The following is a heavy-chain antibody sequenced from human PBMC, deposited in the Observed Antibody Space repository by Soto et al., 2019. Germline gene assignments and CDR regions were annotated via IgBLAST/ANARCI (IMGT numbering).Heavy chain of an antibody. V-gene: IGHV5-51*01. CDR1: GYSFNNYW. D-gene: IGHD2-15*01. CDR2: IYPGDSDT. CDR3: ARLGYCTGGNCHLSY. J-gene: IGHJ4*02. Sequence: EVQLVQSGAEVKKPGESLKISCKGSGYSFNNYWIGWVRQMPGKGLEWLAIIYPGDSDTKYSPSFQGHVTISADRSSSTAYLHWSSLKASDTDMYYCARLGYCTGGNCHLSYWCQGRMVSVYS.